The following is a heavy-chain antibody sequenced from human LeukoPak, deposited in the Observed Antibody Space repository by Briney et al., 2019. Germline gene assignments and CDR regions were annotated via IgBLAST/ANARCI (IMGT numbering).Heavy chain of an antibody. CDR1: GFTFSRYW. V-gene: IGHV3-74*01. D-gene: IGHD6-19*01. Sequence: GGSLRLSCAASGFTFSRYWMHWVRQAPGKGLLWVSRINSDGSSTYYADPVKGRFTISRDNSKNTLYLQMNSLRAEDTALYYCAKDRGIAVAGTDFDSWGQGTLVTVSS. CDR2: INSDGSST. J-gene: IGHJ4*02. CDR3: AKDRGIAVAGTDFDS.